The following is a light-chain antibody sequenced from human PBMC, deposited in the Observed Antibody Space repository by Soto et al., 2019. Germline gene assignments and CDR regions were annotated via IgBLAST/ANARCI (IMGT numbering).Light chain of an antibody. J-gene: IGKJ2*01. CDR1: QSVSSSS. V-gene: IGKV3-20*01. CDR3: QQYDSSPPKYT. Sequence: EFVLTQSPGTLSLSPGERATLSCRASQSVSSSSLAWYQQKPGQAPRLLIFGASSRATGIPDRFSGSGSGTDFTLTISRLEPEDFAVYYCQQYDSSPPKYTFGQGTQLEI. CDR2: GAS.